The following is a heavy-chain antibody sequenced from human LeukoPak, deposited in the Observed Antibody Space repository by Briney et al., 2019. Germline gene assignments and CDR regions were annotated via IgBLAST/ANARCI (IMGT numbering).Heavy chain of an antibody. V-gene: IGHV1-18*01. J-gene: IGHJ5*02. CDR2: ISAYNGNT. CDR1: GYTFTSYG. D-gene: IGHD6-19*01. Sequence: ASVKVSCKASGYTFTSYGISWVRQAAGQGLEWMGWISAYNGNTNYAQKLQGRVTMTADTSTSTAYMELRSLRSDDTAVYYCARVKQWLNWFDPWGQGTLVTVSS. CDR3: ARVKQWLNWFDP.